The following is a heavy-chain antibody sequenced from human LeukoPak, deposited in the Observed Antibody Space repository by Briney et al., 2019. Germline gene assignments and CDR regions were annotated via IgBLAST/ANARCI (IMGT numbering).Heavy chain of an antibody. CDR3: ARSPLLRSAFDI. CDR2: TYTSGST. CDR1: GGSISSSSYY. Sequence: SETLSLTCTASGGSISSSSYYWGWIRQPAGKGLEWIGRTYTSGSTNYNPSLKSRVTISVDTSKNQFSLRLSSVTAADTAVYYCARSPLLRSAFDIWGQGTMVTVSS. V-gene: IGHV4-61*02. J-gene: IGHJ3*02. D-gene: IGHD4-17*01.